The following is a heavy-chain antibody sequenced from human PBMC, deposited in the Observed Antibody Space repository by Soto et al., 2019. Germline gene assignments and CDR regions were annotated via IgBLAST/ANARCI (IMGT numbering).Heavy chain of an antibody. CDR3: SKDQLGSTTNDF. D-gene: IGHD4-17*01. V-gene: IGHV1-18*04. J-gene: IGHJ4*02. CDR1: GYTFSNYG. CDR2: ISAYNGNT. Sequence: QVQLVQSGAEVKKPGASVKVSCKASGYTFSNYGITWVRQAPGQGLEWMGWISAYNGNTNFGQKFQDRVTMTRDTSTRTDYMELRSLRSDDTAVYYCSKDQLGSTTNDFWGQGTLVTVSS.